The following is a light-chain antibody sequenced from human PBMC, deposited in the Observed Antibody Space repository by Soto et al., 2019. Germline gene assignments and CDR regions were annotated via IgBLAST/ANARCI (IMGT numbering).Light chain of an antibody. V-gene: IGKV1-39*01. Sequence: DIQMTHSPSSLSASVGDRVTITCRASQSMSSYLNWYQQKPGKAPKLLIYAASSLQSGVPSRFSGSGSGTDFTLTISSLQPEDFATYYCQQSYSTPDTFGQGTKLEIK. CDR2: AAS. CDR3: QQSYSTPDT. CDR1: QSMSSY. J-gene: IGKJ2*01.